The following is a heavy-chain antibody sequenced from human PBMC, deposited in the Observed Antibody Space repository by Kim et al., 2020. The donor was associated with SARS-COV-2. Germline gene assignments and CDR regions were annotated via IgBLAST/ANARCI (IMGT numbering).Heavy chain of an antibody. Sequence: GGSLRLSCAASGFTFSSYGMHWVRQAPGKELEWVAVISYDGSNKYYADSVKGRFTISRDNSKNTLYLQMNSLRAEDTAVYYCAKDRKFGGYYDSSPSFDPWGQGTLVTVSS. V-gene: IGHV3-30*18. D-gene: IGHD3-22*01. CDR2: ISYDGSNK. J-gene: IGHJ5*02. CDR1: GFTFSSYG. CDR3: AKDRKFGGYYDSSPSFDP.